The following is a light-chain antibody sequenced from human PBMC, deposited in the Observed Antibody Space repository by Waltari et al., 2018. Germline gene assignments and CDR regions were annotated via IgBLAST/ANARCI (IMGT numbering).Light chain of an antibody. CDR1: SNDVGGYNY. CDR2: EVN. Sequence: QSALTQPPSASGSPGQSVTISCTGTSNDVGGYNYVSWYQQHPGKAPKLMIFEVNKRPSGVPERFSGSKSGNTASLTVSGLQGDDEADYYCTSHAGGNDPHVVFGGGTKLTVL. V-gene: IGLV2-8*01. CDR3: TSHAGGNDPHVV. J-gene: IGLJ2*01.